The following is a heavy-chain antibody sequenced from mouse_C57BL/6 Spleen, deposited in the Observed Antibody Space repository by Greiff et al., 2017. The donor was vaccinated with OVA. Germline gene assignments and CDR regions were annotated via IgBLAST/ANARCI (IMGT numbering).Heavy chain of an antibody. V-gene: IGHV1-80*01. CDR1: GYAFSSYW. J-gene: IGHJ4*01. CDR2: IYPGDGDT. CDR3: ARRGGYCSYAMDY. D-gene: IGHD2-3*01. Sequence: QVQLKQSGAELVKPGASVKISCKASGYAFSSYWMNWVKQRPGKGLEWIGQIYPGDGDTNYNGKFKGKATLTADKSSSTAYMQLSSLTSEDTAVYYGARRGGYCSYAMDYWGQGTSVTVSA.